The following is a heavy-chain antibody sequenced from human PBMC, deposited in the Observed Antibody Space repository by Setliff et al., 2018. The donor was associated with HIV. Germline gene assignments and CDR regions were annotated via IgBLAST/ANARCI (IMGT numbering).Heavy chain of an antibody. CDR2: IIPIFNTA. J-gene: IGHJ6*03. V-gene: IGHV1-69*13. Sequence: GASVKVSCKASGGTFSSYAISWVRQAPGQGLEWMGGIIPIFNTANYAQKFQGRVTITADESTSTAYMELSSLRSEDTAVYYCARIVRPSYYYYYYMDVWGKGTTVTAP. CDR3: ARIVRPSYYYYYYMDV. CDR1: GGTFSSYA. D-gene: IGHD3-10*02.